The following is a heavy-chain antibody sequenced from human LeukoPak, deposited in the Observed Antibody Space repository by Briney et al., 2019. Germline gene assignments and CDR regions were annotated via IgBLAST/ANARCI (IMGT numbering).Heavy chain of an antibody. CDR2: ISGSGGST. J-gene: IGHJ4*02. D-gene: IGHD2-21*01. CDR3: AKQMVEGDFDY. CDR1: GFTFSSYA. Sequence: GGSLRLSYAASGFTFSSYAMSWVRQAPGKGLEWVSGISGSGGSTYYADSVKGRFTISRDNSKNTLYLQMNSLRAEDTAVYYCAKQMVEGDFDYWGQGTLVTVSS. V-gene: IGHV3-23*01.